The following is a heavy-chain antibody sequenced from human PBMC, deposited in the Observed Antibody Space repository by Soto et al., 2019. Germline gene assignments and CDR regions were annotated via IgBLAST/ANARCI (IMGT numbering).Heavy chain of an antibody. Sequence: PSETLSLTCTVSGGSIYRSGYYWGWIRQPPGRGLEWIGNIDYNGVTYSNPSLKSRVTISRDTSKNQFSLKLTSVTAADTALYYCGKVLVGVTGHTDSDSWGPGTLVTVS. V-gene: IGHV4-39*01. CDR1: GGSIYRSGYY. CDR3: GKVLVGVTGHTDSDS. D-gene: IGHD2-15*01. CDR2: IDYNGVT. J-gene: IGHJ4*02.